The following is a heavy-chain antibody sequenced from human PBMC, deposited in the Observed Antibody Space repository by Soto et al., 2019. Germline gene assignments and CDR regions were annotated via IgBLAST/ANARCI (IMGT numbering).Heavy chain of an antibody. CDR1: GYTFTSYG. CDR3: ASSEAQVATIEWGYYYYYLDV. D-gene: IGHD5-12*01. CDR2: ISAYNGNT. Sequence: GASVKVSCKASGYTFTSYGISWVRQAPGQGLEWMGWISAYNGNTNYAQKLQGRVTMTTDTSTSTAYMELRSLRSDDTAVYYCASSEAQVATIEWGYYYYYLDVWGKGTTVTVSS. J-gene: IGHJ6*03. V-gene: IGHV1-18*01.